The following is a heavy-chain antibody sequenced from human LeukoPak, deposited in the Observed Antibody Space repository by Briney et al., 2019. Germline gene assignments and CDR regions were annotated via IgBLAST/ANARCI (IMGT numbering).Heavy chain of an antibody. CDR3: ARGRAVVNFDY. CDR1: GGSFSGYY. V-gene: IGHV4-34*01. Sequence: SETLSLTCAVYGGSFSGYYWSWIRQPPGKGLEWIGEINHSGSTNYNPSLKSRVTISVDTSKNQFSLKLSSVTAADTAVYYCARGRAVVNFDYWGLGTLVTVSS. J-gene: IGHJ4*02. D-gene: IGHD4-23*01. CDR2: INHSGST.